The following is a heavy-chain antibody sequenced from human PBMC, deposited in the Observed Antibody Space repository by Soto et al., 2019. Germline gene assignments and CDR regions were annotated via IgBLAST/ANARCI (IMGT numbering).Heavy chain of an antibody. Sequence: SETLSLTCTVSGGSVSSGGYYWSWIRQHPGTGLEWIGYIYYSGTTYFNPSLKSRSSISLDTSKNEFSLKLTSVTAADTAVYYCARRALPQCINGVCYKDGFWDYWGQGALVTVSS. D-gene: IGHD2-8*01. V-gene: IGHV4-31*03. CDR2: IYYSGTT. J-gene: IGHJ4*02. CDR1: GGSVSSGGYY. CDR3: ARRALPQCINGVCYKDGFWDY.